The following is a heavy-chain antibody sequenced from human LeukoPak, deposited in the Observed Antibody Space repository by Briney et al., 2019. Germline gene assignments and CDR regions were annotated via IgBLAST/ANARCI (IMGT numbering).Heavy chain of an antibody. D-gene: IGHD3-10*01. Sequence: ASVKVSCKASGYTFTSYGISWVRQAPGQGLEWMGWISAYNGNTNYAQKLQGRVTITTDTSTSTAYMKLRSLRSDDTAVYYCARDRGTMVRGVISDWDQGTLVTVSS. CDR3: ARDRGTMVRGVISD. V-gene: IGHV1-18*04. J-gene: IGHJ4*02. CDR2: ISAYNGNT. CDR1: GYTFTSYG.